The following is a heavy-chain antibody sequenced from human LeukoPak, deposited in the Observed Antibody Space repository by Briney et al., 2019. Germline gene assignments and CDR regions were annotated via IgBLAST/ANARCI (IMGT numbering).Heavy chain of an antibody. CDR3: ARYGDYVDY. Sequence: SETLSLTCTVSGGSISSYYWSWIRQPPGKGLEWIGYIYYSGSTNYNPSLKSRVTISVDTSKNQFSLKLSSVTAADTAVYYCARYGDYVDYWGQGTLVTVSS. CDR1: GGSISSYY. V-gene: IGHV4-59*08. D-gene: IGHD4-17*01. CDR2: IYYSGST. J-gene: IGHJ4*02.